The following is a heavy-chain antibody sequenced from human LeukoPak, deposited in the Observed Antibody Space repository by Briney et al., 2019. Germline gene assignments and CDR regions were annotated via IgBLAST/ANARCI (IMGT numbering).Heavy chain of an antibody. Sequence: PSETLSLTCTVSGGSISSSSYYWGWIRQPPGKGLEWIGSIYYSGSTYYNPSLKSRVTISVDTSKNQFSLKLSSVTAADTAVYYCARAITILPFDPWGQGTLVTVSS. J-gene: IGHJ5*02. CDR1: GGSISSSSYY. CDR2: IYYSGST. D-gene: IGHD3-10*01. CDR3: ARAITILPFDP. V-gene: IGHV4-39*07.